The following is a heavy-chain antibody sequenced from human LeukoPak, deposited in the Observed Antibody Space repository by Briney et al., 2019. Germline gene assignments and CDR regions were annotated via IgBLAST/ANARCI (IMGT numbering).Heavy chain of an antibody. CDR1: GGSISGYY. CDR3: ARRGGGYNFFDY. J-gene: IGHJ4*02. D-gene: IGHD5-24*01. V-gene: IGHV4-59*08. Sequence: PSETLSLTCIVSGGSISGYYWSWIRQPPGKGLEWIGYIYYSGSTNYNPSLKSRVTISVDTSKNQSSLKWSAVTAADTALYYCARRGGGYNFFDYWGQGTLVSVSS. CDR2: IYYSGST.